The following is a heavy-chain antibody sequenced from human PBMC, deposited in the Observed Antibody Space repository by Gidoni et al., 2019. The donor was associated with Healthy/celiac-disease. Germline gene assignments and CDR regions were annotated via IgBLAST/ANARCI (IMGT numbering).Heavy chain of an antibody. V-gene: IGHV3-23*01. CDR2: ISGSGGST. CDR1: GFTFSSYA. Sequence: EVQLLESGRGLVQPGGSLRLSCAASGFTFSSYAMSWVRQAPGKGLEWVSAISGSGGSTYYADSVKGRFTISRDNSKNTLYLQMNSLRAEDTAVYYCAKALYCSSTSCYKKDAFDIWGQGTMVTVSS. D-gene: IGHD2-2*02. J-gene: IGHJ3*02. CDR3: AKALYCSSTSCYKKDAFDI.